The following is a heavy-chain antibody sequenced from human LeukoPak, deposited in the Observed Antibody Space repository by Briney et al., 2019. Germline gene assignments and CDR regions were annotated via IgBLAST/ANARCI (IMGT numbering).Heavy chain of an antibody. J-gene: IGHJ4*02. Sequence: GGSLRLSCAASGFIFNNYWTHWVRQTPGEGPLWLSRINGDGSSTSYANSVQGRFIISRDNAKNTLYLQMNSLRAEDTAVYYCTRQWHTPSDYWGQGTLVTVSS. V-gene: IGHV3-74*01. CDR2: INGDGSST. D-gene: IGHD6-19*01. CDR3: TRQWHTPSDY. CDR1: GFIFNNYW.